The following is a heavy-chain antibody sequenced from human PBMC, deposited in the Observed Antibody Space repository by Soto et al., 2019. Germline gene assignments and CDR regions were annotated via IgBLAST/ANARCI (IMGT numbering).Heavy chain of an antibody. D-gene: IGHD2-8*01. CDR3: ARDSPPYCSIGICFRGWFDP. V-gene: IGHV1-8*01. J-gene: IGHJ5*02. CDR2: VNPNSGNT. Sequence: ASVKVSCKASGYTFTSYDINLVRQATGQGLEWMGWVNPNSGNTVYAQNFQGRVTMTRDTSISTAYMELSSLRSEDTAVYYCARDSPPYCSIGICFRGWFDPWGQGTLVTVSS. CDR1: GYTFTSYD.